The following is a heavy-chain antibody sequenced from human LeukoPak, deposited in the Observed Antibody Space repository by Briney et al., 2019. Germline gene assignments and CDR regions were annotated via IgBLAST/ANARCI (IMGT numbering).Heavy chain of an antibody. J-gene: IGHJ5*02. V-gene: IGHV1-69*13. Sequence: SVKVSCKASGYTFTSYGISWVRQAPGQGLEWMGGIIPIFGTANYAQKFQGRVTITADESTSTAYMELSSLRSEDTAVYYCARANSSGRYNWFDPWGQGTLVTVSS. CDR2: IIPIFGTA. CDR1: GYTFTSYG. CDR3: ARANSSGRYNWFDP. D-gene: IGHD6-19*01.